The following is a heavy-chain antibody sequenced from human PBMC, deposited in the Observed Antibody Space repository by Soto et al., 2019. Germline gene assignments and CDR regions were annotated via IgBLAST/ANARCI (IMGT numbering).Heavy chain of an antibody. CDR1: GYSISRGYY. CDR2: IYHSGST. V-gene: IGHV4-38-2*02. J-gene: IGHJ6*02. CDR3: ARDYIVVVPAAIGPYYYYYYGMDV. D-gene: IGHD2-2*01. Sequence: PSETLSPTCAVSGYSISRGYYWGWIGQLPGKGLEWIGSIYHSGSTYYNPSLKSRVTISVDTSKNQFSLKLSSVTAADTAVYYCARDYIVVVPAAIGPYYYYYYGMDVWGQGTTVT.